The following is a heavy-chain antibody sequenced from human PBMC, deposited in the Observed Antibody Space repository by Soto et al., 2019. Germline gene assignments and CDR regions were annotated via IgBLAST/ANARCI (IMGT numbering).Heavy chain of an antibody. D-gene: IGHD3-16*01. J-gene: IGHJ6*02. CDR2: IKQDGSEK. Sequence: QAGGSLRLSCAASGFTFSDSWMDWVRQAPGKGPEWVANIKQDGSEKNYVDSVKGRFTISRDNAKNSLYLQMNSLRAEDTAVYYCASLGRHGWGQGTTVTVPS. CDR1: GFTFSDSW. CDR3: ASLGRHG. V-gene: IGHV3-7*01.